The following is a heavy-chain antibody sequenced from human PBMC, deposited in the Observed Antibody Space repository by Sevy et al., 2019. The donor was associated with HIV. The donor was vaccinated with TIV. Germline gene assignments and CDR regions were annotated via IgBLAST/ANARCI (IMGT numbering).Heavy chain of an antibody. CDR1: GGSISSYY. CDR3: ARAFGYCSSTSCYGGALFDY. CDR2: IYYRGST. V-gene: IGHV4-59*01. Sequence: SETLSLTCTVSGGSISSYYWSWIRQPPGKGLEWIGYIYYRGSTNYNPSPKSRVTISVDTSKNQFSLKLSSVTAADTAVYYCARAFGYCSSTSCYGGALFDYWGQGTLVTVSS. J-gene: IGHJ4*02. D-gene: IGHD2-2*03.